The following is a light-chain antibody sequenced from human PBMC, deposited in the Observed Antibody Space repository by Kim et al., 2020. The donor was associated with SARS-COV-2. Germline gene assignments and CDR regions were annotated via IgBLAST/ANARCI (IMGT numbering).Light chain of an antibody. CDR1: QSVSNY. J-gene: IGKJ1*01. Sequence: EIVLTQSPGTLSLSPGERATLSCRASQSVSNYLTWYQQKPGQAPRLLIYGASSRATGIPDRFSGSGSGTDFTLTINRLEPEDFAVYYCQQYGSSFGQGTKVDIK. CDR3: QQYGSS. V-gene: IGKV3-20*01. CDR2: GAS.